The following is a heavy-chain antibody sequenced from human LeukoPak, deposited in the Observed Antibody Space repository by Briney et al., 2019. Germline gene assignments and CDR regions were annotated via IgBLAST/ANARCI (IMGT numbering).Heavy chain of an antibody. J-gene: IGHJ4*02. CDR1: GFTFSSYA. CDR3: AKGKVVPATIYDY. CDR2: FSGGDGST. V-gene: IGHV3-23*01. Sequence: GGSLRLSCAASGFTFSSYAMSWVRQAPGKGLEWVSGFSGGDGSTSFADSVKGRFTISRDNSKNTLYLQMNSLRAEDTAVYYCAKGKVVPATIYDYWGQGTLVTVSS. D-gene: IGHD2-2*02.